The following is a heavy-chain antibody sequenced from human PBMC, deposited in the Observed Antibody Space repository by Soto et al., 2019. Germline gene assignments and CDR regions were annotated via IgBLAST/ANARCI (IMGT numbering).Heavy chain of an antibody. CDR1: GGSISSYY. CDR3: ARDQDYYGSGSYFY. J-gene: IGHJ4*02. Sequence: SETLSLTCTVSGGSISSYYWSWIRQPPGKGLEWIGYIYYSGSTNYNPSLKSRVTISVDTSKNQFSLKLSSVTAADTAVYYCARDQDYYGSGSYFYWRQRTLVTVSS. V-gene: IGHV4-59*01. D-gene: IGHD3-10*01. CDR2: IYYSGST.